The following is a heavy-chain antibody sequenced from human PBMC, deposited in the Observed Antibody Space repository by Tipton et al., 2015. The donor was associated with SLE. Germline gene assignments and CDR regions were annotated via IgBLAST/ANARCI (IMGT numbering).Heavy chain of an antibody. CDR1: GYSISSGYY. CDR2: IYHSGST. D-gene: IGHD6-25*01. J-gene: IGHJ2*01. V-gene: IGHV4-38-2*02. CDR3: ARGTPSGYLKGKGRYFDL. Sequence: TLSLTCTVSGYSISSGYYWGWIRQPPGKGLEWIGSIYHSGSTYYNPSLKSRVTISVDTSKNQFSLKLSSVTAADTAVYYCARGTPSGYLKGKGRYFDLWGRGTLVTVSS.